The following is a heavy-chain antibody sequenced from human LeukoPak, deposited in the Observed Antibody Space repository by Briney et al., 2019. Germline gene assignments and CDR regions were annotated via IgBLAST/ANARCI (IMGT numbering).Heavy chain of an antibody. J-gene: IGHJ4*02. D-gene: IGHD2-15*01. V-gene: IGHV3-21*01. Sequence: PGGSLRLSCAASGFTFNKYTMNWVRQAPGKGLEWVSSISSSSSYIYYADSVKGRFTISRDNAKNSLYLQMNSLRAEDTAVYYCARTYCSGGSCYPYYFDYWGQGTLVTVSS. CDR2: ISSSSSYI. CDR3: ARTYCSGGSCYPYYFDY. CDR1: GFTFNKYT.